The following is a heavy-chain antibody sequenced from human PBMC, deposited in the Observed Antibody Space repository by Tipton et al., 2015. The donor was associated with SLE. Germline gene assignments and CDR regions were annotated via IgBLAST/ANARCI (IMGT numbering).Heavy chain of an antibody. Sequence: TLSLTCSVAGGSITSNSVHWAWIRQPPGKGLEWIGEINHSGTTNFNPSLRSRVTISADTANNQFSLRLSSVTAADTAVYYCARGGVFWSASVVAANYFDSWGQGTLVTVSS. V-gene: IGHV4-39*07. CDR1: GGSITSNSVH. J-gene: IGHJ4*02. CDR2: INHSGTT. D-gene: IGHD3-3*01. CDR3: ARGGVFWSASVVAANYFDS.